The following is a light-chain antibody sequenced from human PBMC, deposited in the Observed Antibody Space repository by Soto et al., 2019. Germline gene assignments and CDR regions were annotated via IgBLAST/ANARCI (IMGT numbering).Light chain of an antibody. CDR1: QNIRSY. Sequence: DIHIAQAPGCLSASVVDRVTITCRASQNIRSYLHWYQQKPGEAPKLLIYDASSLQSGVPSRFSGSGSGTDFTLTTSSLQLEDFATYYCQQSYSTPPEITFGLGTRLENK. J-gene: IGKJ5*01. V-gene: IGKV1-39*01. CDR3: QQSYSTPPEIT. CDR2: DAS.